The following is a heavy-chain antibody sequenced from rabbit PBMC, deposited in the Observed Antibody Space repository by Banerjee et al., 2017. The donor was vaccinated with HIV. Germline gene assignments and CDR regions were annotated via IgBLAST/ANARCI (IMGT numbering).Heavy chain of an antibody. Sequence: QEQLEESGGDLVKPEGSLTLTCTASGFSFSDKYVMCWVRQAPGKGLEWIGCINTSSGTTYYGSWAKGRLTISKTSSTTVTLQMTSLTAADTATYFCARDSYDSGGYVFNLWGPGTLVTVS. J-gene: IGHJ4*01. CDR2: INTSSGTT. CDR3: ARDSYDSGGYVFNL. CDR1: GFSFSDKYV. V-gene: IGHV1S45*01. D-gene: IGHD1-1*01.